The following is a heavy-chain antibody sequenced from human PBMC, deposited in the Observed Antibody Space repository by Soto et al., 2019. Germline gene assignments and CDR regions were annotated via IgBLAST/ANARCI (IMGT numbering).Heavy chain of an antibody. CDR1: GFTFDDYA. D-gene: IGHD6-6*01. Sequence: EVQLVESGGGLVQPGRSLRLSCAASGFTFDDYAMHWVRQAPGKGLEWVSYITWNSVYTGYADSVKGRFTISRDNANNPLYLHMTSLKPEDTAFYYCAKALSASSSRNIDFWGQGTLVTVSS. CDR3: AKALSASSSRNIDF. J-gene: IGHJ4*02. CDR2: ITWNSVYT. V-gene: IGHV3-9*01.